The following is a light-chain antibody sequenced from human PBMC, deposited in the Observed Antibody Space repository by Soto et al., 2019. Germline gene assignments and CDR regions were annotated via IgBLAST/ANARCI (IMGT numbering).Light chain of an antibody. J-gene: IGLJ1*01. Sequence: QSVLTQPASVSGSPGQSITISCTGTSSDVGGYNYVSWYQQHPGKAPKLMIYDVSNRPSGVSIRFSGSKSGNTASLTISGLHADDEGDYYCSSYTISSVPYFFGT. CDR2: DVS. CDR3: SSYTISSVPYF. CDR1: SSDVGGYNY. V-gene: IGLV2-14*01.